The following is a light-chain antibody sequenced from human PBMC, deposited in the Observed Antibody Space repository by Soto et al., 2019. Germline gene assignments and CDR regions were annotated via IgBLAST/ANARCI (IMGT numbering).Light chain of an antibody. CDR3: QQYNSSPLMYT. CDR1: QSVSSSY. V-gene: IGKV3-20*01. J-gene: IGKJ2*01. CDR2: GAS. Sequence: ESVLTQSPGTLSLSPGERATLSCRASQSVSSSYLAWYQQKPGQAPRLLLHGASSRAAGIPDRFSGSGSGTELTLTISRLEPEDFAVYYCQQYNSSPLMYTFGQGTKLEIK.